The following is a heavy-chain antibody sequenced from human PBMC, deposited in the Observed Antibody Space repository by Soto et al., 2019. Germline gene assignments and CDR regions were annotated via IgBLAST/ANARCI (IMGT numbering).Heavy chain of an antibody. CDR3: AREGLSYGIYFDY. J-gene: IGHJ4*02. CDR1: GYTFTRFG. CDR2: ISTYDGNT. V-gene: IGHV1-18*01. Sequence: QVQLVQSGAEVKKPGASVKVSCKASGYTFTRFGISWVRQAPGQGLEWMGWISTYDGNTNYAQTFQGRVTMTTDTGTSIAYLELRTLRSDDTAVDYCAREGLSYGIYFDYWGQGTLVTVSS. D-gene: IGHD5-18*01.